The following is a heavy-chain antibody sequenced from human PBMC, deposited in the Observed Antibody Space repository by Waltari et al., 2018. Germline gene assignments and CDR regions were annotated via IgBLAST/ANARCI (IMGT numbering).Heavy chain of an antibody. CDR2: ISSSSSTI. Sequence: EVQLVESGGGLVQPGGSLRLSCAASGFTFSSYSMNWVRQAPGKGLEWVSYISSSSSTIYYADSVKGRFTISRDNAKNSLYLQMNSLRAEDTAVYYCARDDPYSGYDLDYWGQGTLVTVSS. CDR1: GFTFSSYS. D-gene: IGHD5-12*01. V-gene: IGHV3-48*01. J-gene: IGHJ4*02. CDR3: ARDDPYSGYDLDY.